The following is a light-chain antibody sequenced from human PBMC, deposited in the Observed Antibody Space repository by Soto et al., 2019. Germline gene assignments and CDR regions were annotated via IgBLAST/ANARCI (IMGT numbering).Light chain of an antibody. CDR2: GAS. J-gene: IGKJ3*01. CDR1: QGISSY. CDR3: QQYYSYPFT. Sequence: AIRMTQSPSSVSASTGDRVTTTCRASQGISSYLAWYQQKPGKAPNLLIYGASTLQSGVPSRFSGSGSGTDFALTISCLQSEDFATYYCQQYYSYPFTFGPGTKVDIK. V-gene: IGKV1-8*01.